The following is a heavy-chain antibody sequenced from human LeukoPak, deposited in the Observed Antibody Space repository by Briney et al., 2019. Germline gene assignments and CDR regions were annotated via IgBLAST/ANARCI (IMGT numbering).Heavy chain of an antibody. V-gene: IGHV3-53*01. Sequence: GGSLRLSCAASGFTLSSYAMSWVRQAPGKGLEWVSVIYSGGSTYYADSVKGRFTISRDNSKNTLYLQMNSLRAEDTAVYYCARDPGPANYYDSSGYYPRWDYWGQGTLVTVSS. CDR1: GFTLSSYA. D-gene: IGHD3-22*01. CDR3: ARDPGPANYYDSSGYYPRWDY. CDR2: IYSGGST. J-gene: IGHJ4*02.